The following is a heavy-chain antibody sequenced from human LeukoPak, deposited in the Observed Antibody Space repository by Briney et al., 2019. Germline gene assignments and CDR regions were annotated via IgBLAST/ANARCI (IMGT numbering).Heavy chain of an antibody. CDR2: ISSSTSYI. Sequence: GGSLRLSCAASGFTFSSYSTNWIRQAPGKGLEWVSSISSSTSYIYYADSVKGRFTISKDNAKNSLYLQMNSLRAEDTAVYYCARAGGSTVSHSDYWGQGTLVTVSS. CDR1: GFTFSSYS. CDR3: ARAGGSTVSHSDY. V-gene: IGHV3-21*01. D-gene: IGHD4-17*01. J-gene: IGHJ4*02.